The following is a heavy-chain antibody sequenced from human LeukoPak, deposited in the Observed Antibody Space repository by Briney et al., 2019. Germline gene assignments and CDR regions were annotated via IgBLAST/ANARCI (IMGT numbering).Heavy chain of an antibody. D-gene: IGHD2-15*01. CDR3: ARVEVPRDINDWYFDL. V-gene: IGHV4-38-2*02. J-gene: IGHJ2*01. CDR1: GYSITHGFF. CDR2: LYHSGTT. Sequence: SETLSLTCTVSGYSITHGFFWAWIRQPPGGGLEWIGSLYHSGTTYYNTSLKSRISTSVDTSKNQFSLKLRLVTAADTAVYYCARVEVPRDINDWYFDLWGRGTLVTVSS.